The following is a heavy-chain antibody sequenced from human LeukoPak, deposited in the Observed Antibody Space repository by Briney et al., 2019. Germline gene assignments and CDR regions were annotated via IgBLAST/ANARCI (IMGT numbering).Heavy chain of an antibody. J-gene: IGHJ6*03. CDR2: VSYDGSNK. D-gene: IGHD3-3*01. CDR3: ARSPNPYDFWSGYSNYYMDV. V-gene: IGHV3-30*01. Sequence: GRSLRLSCAASGFTFSSYGMHWGRQAPGKGLEWVAVVSYDGSNKYYADSVKGRFTISRHNSKNPLYLQMNSLRAQDTAVYYCARSPNPYDFWSGYSNYYMDVWGKGTTVTVSS. CDR1: GFTFSSYG.